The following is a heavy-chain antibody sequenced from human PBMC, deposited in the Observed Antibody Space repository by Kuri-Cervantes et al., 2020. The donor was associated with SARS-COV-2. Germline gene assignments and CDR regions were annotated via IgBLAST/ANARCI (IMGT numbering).Heavy chain of an antibody. D-gene: IGHD5-24*01. J-gene: IGHJ4*02. CDR2: INPKTGGA. Sequence: ASVKVSCRASGYTFSDYYIHWVRQAPGQGLEWMGWINPKTGGAKYAQKFQGRVTITRDKSISTVYMELSRLRSADTAVYYCARGGFRLATMSSGEDYRGQGTLVTVSS. V-gene: IGHV1-2*02. CDR3: ARGGFRLATMSSGEDY. CDR1: GYTFSDYY.